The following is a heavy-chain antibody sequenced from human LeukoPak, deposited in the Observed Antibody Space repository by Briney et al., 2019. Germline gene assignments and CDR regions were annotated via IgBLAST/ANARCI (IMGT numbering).Heavy chain of an antibody. CDR3: AKDTSIGRYCTNGVCCPFDY. CDR2: ISDTGATT. Sequence: GGSLRLSCAGSGFTFSSYAMSWVRQAPGKGLEWVSAISDTGATTYDADSVKGRFTISRDNSRSTLYLQMNSLRAEDTALYYCAKDTSIGRYCTNGVCCPFDYWGQGTLVTVSS. D-gene: IGHD2-8*01. CDR1: GFTFSSYA. V-gene: IGHV3-23*01. J-gene: IGHJ4*02.